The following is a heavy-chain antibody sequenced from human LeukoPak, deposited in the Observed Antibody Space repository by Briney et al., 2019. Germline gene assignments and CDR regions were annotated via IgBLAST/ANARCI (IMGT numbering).Heavy chain of an antibody. V-gene: IGHV3-30-3*01. Sequence: GGSLRLSCAASGFTFSSYAMHWVRQAPGKGLEWVAVISYDGSNKYYADSVKGRFTISRDNSKNTLYLQMNSLRAEDTAVYYCARASIVVVTAILSFVYWGQGTLVTVSS. CDR2: ISYDGSNK. CDR3: ARASIVVVTAILSFVY. D-gene: IGHD2-21*02. CDR1: GFTFSSYA. J-gene: IGHJ4*02.